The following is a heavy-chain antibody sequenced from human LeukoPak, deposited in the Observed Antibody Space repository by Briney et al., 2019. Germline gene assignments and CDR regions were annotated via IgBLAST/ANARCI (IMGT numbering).Heavy chain of an antibody. V-gene: IGHV1-46*01. CDR1: GYTFTSYY. CDR2: INPSGGST. CDR3: AREGVDTAMVGAFDI. Sequence: ASVKVSCKASGYTFTSYYMHWVRQAPGQGLEWMGIINPSGGSTSYAQKFQGRVTMTRDMSTSTVYMELSSLRSEDTAVYYCAREGVDTAMVGAFDIWGQGTMVTVSS. D-gene: IGHD5-18*01. J-gene: IGHJ3*02.